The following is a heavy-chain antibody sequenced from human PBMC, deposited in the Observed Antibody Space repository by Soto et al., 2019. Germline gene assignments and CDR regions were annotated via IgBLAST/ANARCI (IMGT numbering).Heavy chain of an antibody. CDR2: ISSDNGAT. J-gene: IGHJ6*02. CDR3: ARSGYYYGLDV. Sequence: GASVKVSCKASGYTFTGYYIYWVRQAPGQGLEWMGWISSDNGATNYDQNFQGRVTMTRDTSITTVYLDLSRLRSDDTAVYYCARSGYYYGLDVWGQGTTVTVSS. CDR1: GYTFTGYY. V-gene: IGHV1-2*02.